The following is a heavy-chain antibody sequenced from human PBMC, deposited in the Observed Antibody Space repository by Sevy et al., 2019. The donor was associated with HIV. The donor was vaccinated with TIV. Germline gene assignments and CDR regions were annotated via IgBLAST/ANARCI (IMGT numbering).Heavy chain of an antibody. D-gene: IGHD6-19*01. CDR2: MSSSCSTI. J-gene: IGHJ4*02. V-gene: IGHV3-11*01. CDR1: GFTFSDYY. Sequence: GGSLRLSCAASGFTFSDYYMSWIRQAPGKGLEWVSYMSSSCSTIYYPDSVKGRCPISRDNAQNSLYLQMNSLRAEDTPVYYCAMDPHLRVAGRTTLDYWGQGTLVTVSS. CDR3: AMDPHLRVAGRTTLDY.